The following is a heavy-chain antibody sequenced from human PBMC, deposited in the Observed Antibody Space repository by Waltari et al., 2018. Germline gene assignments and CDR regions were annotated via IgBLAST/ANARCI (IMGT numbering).Heavy chain of an antibody. J-gene: IGHJ4*02. V-gene: IGHV3-48*04. CDR2: ISSSSSTI. Sequence: EVQLVESGGGLVQPGGSLRLSCAASGFTFSSYSMNWVRQAPGKGLEWVSYISSSSSTIYYADSVKGRFTISRDNAKNSLYLQMNSLRAEDTAVYYCARDTLSGPIDYWGQGTLVTVSS. CDR1: GFTFSSYS. CDR3: ARDTLSGPIDY. D-gene: IGHD6-19*01.